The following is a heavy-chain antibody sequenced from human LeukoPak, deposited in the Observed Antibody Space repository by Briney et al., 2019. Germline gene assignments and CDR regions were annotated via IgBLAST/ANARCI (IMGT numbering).Heavy chain of an antibody. J-gene: IGHJ6*03. V-gene: IGHV3-21*01. CDR3: ARDPYSGTYGDTYYYYMDV. Sequence: GGSPRLSCAASGFTSDDYGMNWVRQAPGKGLEWVSSITSSSTYTFYADSVKGRFTISRDNARNSLYLQMNSLRAEDTAVYYCARDPYSGTYGDTYYYYMDVWGKGTTVTISS. D-gene: IGHD1-26*01. CDR1: GFTSDDYG. CDR2: ITSSSTYT.